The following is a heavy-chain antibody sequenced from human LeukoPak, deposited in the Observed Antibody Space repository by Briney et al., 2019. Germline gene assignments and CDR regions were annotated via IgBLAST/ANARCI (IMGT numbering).Heavy chain of an antibody. CDR2: INHSGST. D-gene: IGHD3-10*01. CDR1: GGSINSNY. CDR3: AKTYYYGSGSYSISDY. V-gene: IGHV4-34*01. Sequence: SETLSLTCTVSGGSINSNYWSWIRQPPGKGLEWIGEINHSGSTNYNPSLKSRVTISVDTSKNQFSLKLSSVTAADTAVYYCAKTYYYGSGSYSISDYWGQGTLVTVSS. J-gene: IGHJ4*02.